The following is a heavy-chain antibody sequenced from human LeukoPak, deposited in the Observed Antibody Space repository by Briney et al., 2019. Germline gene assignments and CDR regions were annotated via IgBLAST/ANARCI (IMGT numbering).Heavy chain of an antibody. CDR1: GFTFSSYA. D-gene: IGHD4/OR15-4a*01. CDR2: IYQDGSDQ. CDR3: ARGRWSFDY. Sequence: PGGSLRLSCAASGFTFSSYAMSWVRQAPGKGLEWVANIYQDGSDQYYVDSVKGRFTITRDNAENSLYLQMNSLRAEDTAVYYCARGRWSFDYWGQGTLVTVSS. J-gene: IGHJ4*02. V-gene: IGHV3-7*01.